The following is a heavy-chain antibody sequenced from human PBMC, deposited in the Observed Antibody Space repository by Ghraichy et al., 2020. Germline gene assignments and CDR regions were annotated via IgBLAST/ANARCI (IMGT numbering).Heavy chain of an antibody. V-gene: IGHV4-4*07. J-gene: IGHJ4*02. D-gene: IGHD3-22*01. Sequence: SETLSLTCTVSGGSISTYYWSWIRQPAGKGLEWIGRIYTSGSTNYNPSLKSRVTMSVDTSKNQFSLKLSSVTAADTAVYYCARAANYYDTTGFDYWGQGTLVTVSS. CDR2: IYTSGST. CDR3: ARAANYYDTTGFDY. CDR1: GGSISTYY.